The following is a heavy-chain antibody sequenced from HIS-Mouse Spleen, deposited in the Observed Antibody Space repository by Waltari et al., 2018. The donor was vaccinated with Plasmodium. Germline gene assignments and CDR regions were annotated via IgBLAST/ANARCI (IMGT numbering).Heavy chain of an antibody. V-gene: IGHV3-30*18. CDR2: ISYDGSNK. Sequence: QVQLVESGGGVVQPGRSLRLSCAAPGFTFSRYGMPWVRQAPGKGLEWVAVISYDGSNKYYADSVKGRFTISRDNSKNTLYLQMNSLRAEDTAVYYCAKAQGVINFDYWGQGTLVTVSS. CDR1: GFTFSRYG. J-gene: IGHJ4*02. CDR3: AKAQGVINFDY. D-gene: IGHD3-16*01.